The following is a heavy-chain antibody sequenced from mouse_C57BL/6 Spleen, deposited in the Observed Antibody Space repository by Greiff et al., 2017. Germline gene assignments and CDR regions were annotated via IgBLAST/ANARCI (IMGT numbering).Heavy chain of an antibody. CDR1: GYTFTDYE. J-gene: IGHJ2*01. CDR2: IDPETGGT. CDR3: TRWGLRPYYFDY. Sequence: VKLVESGAELVRPGASVTLSCKASGYTFTDYEMHWVKQTPVHGLEWIGAIDPETGGTAYNQKFKGKAILTADKSSSTAYMELRSLTSEDSAVYYCTRWGLRPYYFDYWGQGTTLTVSS. V-gene: IGHV1-15*01. D-gene: IGHD2-4*01.